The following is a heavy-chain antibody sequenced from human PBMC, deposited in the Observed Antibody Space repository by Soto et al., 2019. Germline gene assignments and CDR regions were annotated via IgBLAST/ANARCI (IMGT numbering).Heavy chain of an antibody. CDR1: GGTFSSYA. CDR2: IIPIFGTA. V-gene: IGHV1-69*01. Sequence: QVQLVQSGAEVKKPGSSVKVSCKASGGTFSSYAISWVRQAPGQWLEWMGGIIPIFGTANYAQKFQGRVTITADESTSTAYMELSSLRSEDTAVYYCARGRQQLGLSYYYGMDVWGQGTTVTVSS. J-gene: IGHJ6*02. D-gene: IGHD6-13*01. CDR3: ARGRQQLGLSYYYGMDV.